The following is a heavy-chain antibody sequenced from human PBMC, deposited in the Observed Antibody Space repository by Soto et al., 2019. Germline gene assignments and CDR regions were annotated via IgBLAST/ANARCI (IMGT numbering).Heavy chain of an antibody. CDR2: IYYSGST. Sequence: SETLSLTCTVSGDSISSYFWSWIRQPPGKGLEWIGYIYYSGSTYYNPSLKSRVTISVDTSKNQFSLKLSSVTAADTAVYYCARAGSNYALHFDYWGQGTLVTVSS. CDR1: GDSISSYF. CDR3: ARAGSNYALHFDY. J-gene: IGHJ4*02. V-gene: IGHV4-59*06. D-gene: IGHD4-4*01.